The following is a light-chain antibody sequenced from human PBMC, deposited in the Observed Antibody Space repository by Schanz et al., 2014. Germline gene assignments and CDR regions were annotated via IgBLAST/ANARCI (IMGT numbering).Light chain of an antibody. CDR1: SSDVGGYNY. V-gene: IGLV2-11*01. CDR3: SSYAGSNNSV. J-gene: IGLJ1*01. Sequence: QSVLTQPRSVSGSPGQSVTISCTGTSSDVGGYNYVSWYQQHPGKAPQLMIHDVTKRPSGVPDRFSGSKSGNTASLTVSGLQAEDEADYYCSSYAGSNNSVFGTGTKLTVL. CDR2: DVT.